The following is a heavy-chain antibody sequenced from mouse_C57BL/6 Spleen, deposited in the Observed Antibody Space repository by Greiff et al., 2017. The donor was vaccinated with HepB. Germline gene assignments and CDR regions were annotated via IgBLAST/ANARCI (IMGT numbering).Heavy chain of an antibody. J-gene: IGHJ1*03. D-gene: IGHD1-1*01. V-gene: IGHV5-16*01. Sequence: EVKLVESEGGLVQPGSSMKLSCTASGFTFSDYYMAWVRQVPEKGLEWVANINYDGSSTYYLDSLKSRFIISRDNAKNILYLQMSSLKSEDTATYYGARDYGSSYNWYFDVWGTGTTVTVSS. CDR1: GFTFSDYY. CDR3: ARDYGSSYNWYFDV. CDR2: INYDGSST.